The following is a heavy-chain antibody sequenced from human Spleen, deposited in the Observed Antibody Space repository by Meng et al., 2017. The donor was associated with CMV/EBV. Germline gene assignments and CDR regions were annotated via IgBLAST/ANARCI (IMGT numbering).Heavy chain of an antibody. CDR1: GYTFTGYY. V-gene: IGHV1-2*02. D-gene: IGHD1/OR15-1a*01. CDR2: INPNSGGT. CDR3: ARDLFPGGAEQDY. J-gene: IGHJ4*02. Sequence: ASVKVSCKASGYTFTGYYMHWVRQAPGQGLEWMGWINPNSGGTNYAQKFQGRVTMTRDTSISTAYMELSRLRSDDTAVYYCARDLFPGGAEQDYWGQGTLVTVSS.